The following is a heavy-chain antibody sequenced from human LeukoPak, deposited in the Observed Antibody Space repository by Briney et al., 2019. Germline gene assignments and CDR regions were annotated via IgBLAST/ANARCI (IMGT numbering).Heavy chain of an antibody. V-gene: IGHV4-59*12. CDR2: IYYSGST. J-gene: IGHJ4*02. CDR3: ARRLLSNDYGDYGGGYYFDY. Sequence: SETLSLTCTVSGGSISSYYWSWIRQPPGKGLEWIGYIYYSGSTNYNPSLKSRVTISVDTSKNQFSLKLSSVTAADTAVYYCARRLLSNDYGDYGGGYYFDYWGQGTLVTVSS. D-gene: IGHD4-17*01. CDR1: GGSISSYY.